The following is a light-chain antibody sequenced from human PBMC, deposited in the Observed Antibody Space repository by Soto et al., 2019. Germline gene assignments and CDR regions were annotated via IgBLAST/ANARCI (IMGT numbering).Light chain of an antibody. CDR3: QQYDNWPPVT. J-gene: IGKJ5*01. V-gene: IGKV3D-15*01. CDR1: QSVNTN. Sequence: EIVMTQSPATLYLSPGDSATLSCRASQSVNTNVAWYRQDPGQAPRLVIYGASTKAAGTPGRFTGSGSGTDFTLTISSLQSEDFAIYYCQQYDNWPPVTFGQGTRLEIK. CDR2: GAS.